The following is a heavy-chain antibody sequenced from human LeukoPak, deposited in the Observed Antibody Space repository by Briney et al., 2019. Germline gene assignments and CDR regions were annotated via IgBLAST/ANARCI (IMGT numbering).Heavy chain of an antibody. CDR3: ARRAPCAGYSDL. Sequence: SETLSLTCTVSGGSISSGGYYWSWIRQHPGKGLEWIGYIYYSGSTYYNPSLQTRITISMDPSKNQFSLKPSSVTAADTAVYFCARRAPCAGYSDLWGRGTLVTVS. CDR2: IYYSGST. D-gene: IGHD3-16*01. J-gene: IGHJ2*01. V-gene: IGHV4-31*03. CDR1: GGSISSGGYY.